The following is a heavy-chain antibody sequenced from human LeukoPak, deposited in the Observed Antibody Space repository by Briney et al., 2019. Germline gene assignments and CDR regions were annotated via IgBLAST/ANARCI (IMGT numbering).Heavy chain of an antibody. CDR1: GFTFSSYS. J-gene: IGHJ3*02. CDR3: ARNILFAFDI. CDR2: ISSSGSYI. V-gene: IGHV3-21*04. Sequence: GGSLRLSCAASGFTFSSYSMNWVRQAPGKGLEWVSSISSSGSYIYYADSVKGRFTISRDNSKNTLYLQVNSLRAEDTAMYYCARNILFAFDIWGQGTMVTVSS.